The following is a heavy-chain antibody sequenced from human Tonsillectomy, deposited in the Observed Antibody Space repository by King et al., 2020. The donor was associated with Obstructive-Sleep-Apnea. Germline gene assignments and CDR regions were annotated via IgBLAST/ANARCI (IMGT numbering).Heavy chain of an antibody. Sequence: QLVQSGAEVKKPGASVKVSCKASGYTFTSFGISWVRQAPGQGLEWIGWISTYNGNTNCAQKFPGRGTMTTEPSTTTGYMGLRGLRSDDTAIYYCARGLSATVTPIPFDFWGQGTLVSVSS. CDR1: GYTFTSFG. D-gene: IGHD4-17*01. CDR2: ISTYNGNT. J-gene: IGHJ4*02. V-gene: IGHV1-18*04. CDR3: ARGLSATVTPIPFDF.